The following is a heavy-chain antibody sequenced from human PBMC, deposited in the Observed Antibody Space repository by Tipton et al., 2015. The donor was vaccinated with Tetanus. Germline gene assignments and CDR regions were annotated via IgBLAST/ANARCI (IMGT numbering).Heavy chain of an antibody. CDR1: GFTFNSYA. V-gene: IGHV3-23*01. J-gene: IGHJ5*02. Sequence: SLRLSCAASGFTFNSYAMSWVRQAPGKGLEWVSSISAGGASTYCADSVRGRFTFSRDNSRNTLYLQMNSLRAEDTAMYYCAKGGWNYWFDPWGQGTLVTVSS. CDR2: ISAGGAST. D-gene: IGHD1-7*01. CDR3: AKGGWNYWFDP.